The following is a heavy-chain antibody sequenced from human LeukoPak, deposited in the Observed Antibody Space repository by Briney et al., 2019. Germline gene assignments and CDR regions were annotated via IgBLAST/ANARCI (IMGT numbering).Heavy chain of an antibody. CDR1: GDSISSGGYS. CDR3: ARGGYGGNSYAFDI. J-gene: IGHJ3*02. CDR2: IYRSGST. Sequence: SETLSPTCAVSGDSISSGGYSWSWIRLPPGKGLEWIGYIYRSGSTSYNPSLKSRVTISIDRSKNQFSLKLSSMTAADTAVYYCARGGYGGNSYAFDIWGQGTMVTVSS. D-gene: IGHD4-23*01. V-gene: IGHV4-30-2*01.